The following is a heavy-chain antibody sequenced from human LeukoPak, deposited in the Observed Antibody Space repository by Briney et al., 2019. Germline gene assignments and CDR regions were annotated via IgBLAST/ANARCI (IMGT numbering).Heavy chain of an antibody. D-gene: IGHD2-21*02. CDR1: GFTFSSYW. V-gene: IGHV3-7*04. CDR3: ARYSGDSAIGY. Sequence: GGSLRLSCAASGFTFSSYWMSWVRQAPGKGLEWVANIRQDGNDIKYVDSVRGRFTISRDNAKNSLYLQMNSLRAEDTAVYYCARYSGDSAIGYWGQGTLVTVSS. J-gene: IGHJ4*02. CDR2: IRQDGNDI.